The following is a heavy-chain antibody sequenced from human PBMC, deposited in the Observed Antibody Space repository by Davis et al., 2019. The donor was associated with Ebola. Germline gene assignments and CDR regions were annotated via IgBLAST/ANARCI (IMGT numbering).Heavy chain of an antibody. CDR1: GFTFSTHA. CDR3: ARQQIAVGYFDY. D-gene: IGHD6-19*01. Sequence: GESLKISCAASGFTFSTHAMTWVRQAPGKGLEWVSAISSGGDSTWYADSVKGRFTISRDNSKNTLYLQMNSLRAEDTAVYYCARQQIAVGYFDYWGQGTLVTVSS. J-gene: IGHJ4*02. V-gene: IGHV3-23*01. CDR2: ISSGGDST.